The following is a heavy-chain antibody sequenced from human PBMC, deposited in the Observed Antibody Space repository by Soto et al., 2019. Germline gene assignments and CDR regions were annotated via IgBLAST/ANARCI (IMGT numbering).Heavy chain of an antibody. Sequence: GASVKVSCKASVGTFSSYAISWVRQAPGQGLEWMGGIIPIFGTANYAQKFQGRVTITRDTSASTAYMELSSLRSEDTAVYYCARDLRNPYYYYGMDVWGQGTTVTVSS. V-gene: IGHV1-69*05. J-gene: IGHJ6*02. CDR3: ARDLRNPYYYYGMDV. D-gene: IGHD4-17*01. CDR2: IIPIFGTA. CDR1: VGTFSSYA.